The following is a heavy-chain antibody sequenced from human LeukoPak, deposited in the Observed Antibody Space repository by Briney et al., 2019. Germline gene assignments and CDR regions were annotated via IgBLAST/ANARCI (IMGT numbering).Heavy chain of an antibody. D-gene: IGHD2-21*01. J-gene: IGHJ4*02. CDR3: ARAANVILPYYFDD. Sequence: ASVKVSCKASGYTFTSYYTHWVRQAPGQGLEWMGIINPGGGSTTYARNFQGRVTMTRDTSTSTVYMELSSLRSEDTAMYYCARAANVILPYYFDDWGQGTPVTVSS. V-gene: IGHV1-46*01. CDR1: GYTFTSYY. CDR2: INPGGGST.